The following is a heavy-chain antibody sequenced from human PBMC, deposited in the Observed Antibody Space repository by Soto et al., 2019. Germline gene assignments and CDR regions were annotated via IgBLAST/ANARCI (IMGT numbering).Heavy chain of an antibody. V-gene: IGHV3-21*01. J-gene: IGHJ4*02. D-gene: IGHD2-2*01. CDR1: GFTFSSYS. CDR2: ISSSSSYI. CDR3: ARCGEDIVVVPAAIDLDY. Sequence: GGSLRLSCAASGFTFSSYSMNWVRQAPGKGLEWVSSISSSSSYIYYADSVKGRFTISRDNAKNSLYLQMNSLRAEDTAVYYCARCGEDIVVVPAAIDLDYWGQGTLVTVSS.